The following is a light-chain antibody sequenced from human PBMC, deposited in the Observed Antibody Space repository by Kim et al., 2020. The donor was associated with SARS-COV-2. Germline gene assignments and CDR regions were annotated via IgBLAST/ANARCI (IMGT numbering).Light chain of an antibody. CDR2: QDS. V-gene: IGLV3-1*01. J-gene: IGLJ2*01. CDR1: RLGDKY. Sequence: VTPEQTASFTCSGDRLGDKYACWYQQKPGQSPVLVIYQDSKRPSGIPERFSGSNSGNTATLTISGTQAMDEADYYCQAWDSSTVVFGGGTQLTVL. CDR3: QAWDSSTVV.